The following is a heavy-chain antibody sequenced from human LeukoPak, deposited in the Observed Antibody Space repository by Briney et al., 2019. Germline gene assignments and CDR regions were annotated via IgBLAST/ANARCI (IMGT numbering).Heavy chain of an antibody. J-gene: IGHJ3*01. CDR1: GDSISGGYY. D-gene: IGHD3-10*01. Sequence: SETLSLTCTVAGDSISGGYYWDWIRQPAGKGLEWIGRIYFTGTTNYNPSRKSRVTMTVEPSKSQFSLKLTSVTAADTAVYYCARDRGWGAFNAWGQGTRVTVSP. V-gene: IGHV4-4*07. CDR2: IYFTGTT. CDR3: ARDRGWGAFNA.